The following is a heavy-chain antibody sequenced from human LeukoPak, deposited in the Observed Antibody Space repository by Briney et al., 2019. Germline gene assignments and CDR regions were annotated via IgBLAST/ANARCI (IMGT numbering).Heavy chain of an antibody. CDR2: IYYSGST. CDR1: GGSISSYY. V-gene: IGHV4-59*01. Sequence: SGTLSLTCTVSGGSISSYYWSWIRQPPGKGLEWIGYIYYSGSTNYNPSLKSRVTISVDTSKNQFSLKLSSVTAADTAVYYCAREQILWFGDPAHWFDPWGQGTLVTVSS. D-gene: IGHD3-10*01. CDR3: AREQILWFGDPAHWFDP. J-gene: IGHJ5*02.